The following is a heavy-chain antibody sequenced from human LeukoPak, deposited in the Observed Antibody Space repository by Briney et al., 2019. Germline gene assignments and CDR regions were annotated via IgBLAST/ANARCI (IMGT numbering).Heavy chain of an antibody. Sequence: SVKVSCKASGGTFSSYAISWVRQAPGQGLEWMGRIIPILGIANYAQKFQGRVTITADKSTSTAYMELSSLRAEDMAVYYCARQPWEPIGYYGSGTLGYYGMDVWGQGTTVTVSS. CDR2: IIPILGIA. V-gene: IGHV1-69*04. CDR1: GGTFSSYA. J-gene: IGHJ6*02. D-gene: IGHD3-10*01. CDR3: ARQPWEPIGYYGSGTLGYYGMDV.